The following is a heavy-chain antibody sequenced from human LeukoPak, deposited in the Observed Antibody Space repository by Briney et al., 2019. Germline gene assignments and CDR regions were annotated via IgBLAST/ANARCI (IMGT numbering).Heavy chain of an antibody. Sequence: PGGSLRLSCAASGFTFSSYEMSWVRQAPGKGREWVSSISVSGGSTYYADSVKGRFTISKDNPKSPLYLQMNSLRAEDTAVYYCAKYVVRGIIRSPFDSCGQQTLDTVSS. J-gene: IGHJ4*02. D-gene: IGHD3-10*01. CDR2: ISVSGGST. CDR1: GFTFSSYE. CDR3: AKYVVRGIIRSPFDS. V-gene: IGHV3-23*01.